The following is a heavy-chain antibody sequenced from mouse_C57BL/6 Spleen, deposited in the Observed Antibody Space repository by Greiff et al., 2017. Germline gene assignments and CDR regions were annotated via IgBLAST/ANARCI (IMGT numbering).Heavy chain of an antibody. CDR3: ARQTAYDYDKAYAMDY. CDR1: GFSLTSYG. D-gene: IGHD2-4*01. J-gene: IGHJ4*01. Sequence: VMLVESGPGLVAPSQSLSITCTVSGFSLTSYGVHWVRQPPGKGLEWLVVIWSDGSTTYNSALKSRLSISKDNSKSQVFLKMNSLQTDDTAMYYCARQTAYDYDKAYAMDYWGQGTSVTVSS. CDR2: IWSDGST. V-gene: IGHV2-6-1*01.